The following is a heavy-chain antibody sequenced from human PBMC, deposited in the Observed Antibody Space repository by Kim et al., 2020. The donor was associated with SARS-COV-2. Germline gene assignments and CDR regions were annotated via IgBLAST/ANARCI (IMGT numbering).Heavy chain of an antibody. CDR1: GYTFTSYA. Sequence: ASGKVSCKASGYTFTSYAMNWVRQAPGQGLEWMGWINTNTGNPTYAQGFTGRFVFSLDTSVSTAYLQISSLKAEYTAVYYCARDLADILTGYYSWFDPWGQGTLVTVSS. D-gene: IGHD3-9*01. J-gene: IGHJ5*02. V-gene: IGHV7-4-1*02. CDR2: INTNTGNP. CDR3: ARDLADILTGYYSWFDP.